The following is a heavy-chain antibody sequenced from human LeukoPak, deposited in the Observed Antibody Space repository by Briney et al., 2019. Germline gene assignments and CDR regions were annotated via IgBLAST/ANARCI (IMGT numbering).Heavy chain of an antibody. CDR1: GHTLTSYD. J-gene: IGHJ3*02. CDR2: MNPNSGNT. Sequence: GASVKVSCKASGHTLTSYDVKWVRQAAGQGLEWMGWMNPNSGNTGYAQKFQGRVTMTRNTSISTAYMELSSLRSEDTAVYYCARGNPLGLEWFEDAFDIWGQGTMVTVSS. V-gene: IGHV1-8*01. D-gene: IGHD3-3*01. CDR3: ARGNPLGLEWFEDAFDI.